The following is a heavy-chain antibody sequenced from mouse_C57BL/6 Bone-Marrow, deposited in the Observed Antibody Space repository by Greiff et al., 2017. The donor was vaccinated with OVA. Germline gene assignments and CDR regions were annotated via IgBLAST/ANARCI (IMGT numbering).Heavy chain of an antibody. Sequence: QVQLQQSGAELVKPGASVKISCKASGYAFSSYWMNWVKQRPGKGLEWIGQIYPGDGDTNYNGKFKGKATLTADKSSSTAYMQLSSLTSEDSAVYFCARGTMVRSYAMDYWGQGTSVTVSS. CDR1: GYAFSSYW. V-gene: IGHV1-80*01. D-gene: IGHD2-2*01. J-gene: IGHJ4*01. CDR2: IYPGDGDT. CDR3: ARGTMVRSYAMDY.